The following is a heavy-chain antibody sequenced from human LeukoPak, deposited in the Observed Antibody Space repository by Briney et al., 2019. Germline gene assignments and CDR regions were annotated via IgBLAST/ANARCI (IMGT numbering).Heavy chain of an antibody. J-gene: IGHJ5*02. CDR2: ILNDGSNQ. Sequence: GGSLRLSCAASGLTFRLYGMHWVRQAPGKGLEWVAVILNDGSNQYYADSVKGRFTVSRDNSKNTVFLQVNSLRADDTAVYYCARDGVNWGIDLWGQGTLVIVSS. V-gene: IGHV3-33*08. CDR3: ARDGVNWGIDL. CDR1: GLTFRLYG. D-gene: IGHD7-27*01.